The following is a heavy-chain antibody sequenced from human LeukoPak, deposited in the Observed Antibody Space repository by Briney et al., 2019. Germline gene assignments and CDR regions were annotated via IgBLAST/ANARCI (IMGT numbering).Heavy chain of an antibody. Sequence: PGGSLRLSCAASGFTFRSYGMHWVRQAPGKGLEWVAVISYDGSNKYYADSVKGRFTISRDNSKNTLYLQMNSLRAEDTAVYYCAKVNHYYDSSGLFDYWGQGTLVTVSS. CDR3: AKVNHYYDSSGLFDY. V-gene: IGHV3-30*18. CDR2: ISYDGSNK. J-gene: IGHJ4*02. D-gene: IGHD3-22*01. CDR1: GFTFRSYG.